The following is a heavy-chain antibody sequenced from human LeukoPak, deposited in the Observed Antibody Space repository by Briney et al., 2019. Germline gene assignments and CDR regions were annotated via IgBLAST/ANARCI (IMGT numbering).Heavy chain of an antibody. D-gene: IGHD2/OR15-2a*01. J-gene: IGHJ5*02. CDR2: INTDGSST. CDR1: GFTFSSYW. V-gene: IGHV3-74*01. Sequence: GGSLRLSCAASGFTFSSYWMHWVRHAPEKGLVWVSRINTDGSSTTYADSVEGRFTIPRDNAKNTLFLQMNSLRAEDTAVYYCARDVYGRFDPWGQGTLVTVSS. CDR3: ARDVYGRFDP.